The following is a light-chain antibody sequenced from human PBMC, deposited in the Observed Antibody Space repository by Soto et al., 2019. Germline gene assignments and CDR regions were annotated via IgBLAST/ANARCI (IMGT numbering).Light chain of an antibody. CDR2: EVN. J-gene: IGLJ3*02. CDR3: SSFTSSSTQV. V-gene: IGLV2-14*01. Sequence: QSALTQPASVSGSPGQSITISCTGTSSDVGGYNYVSWYQQHPGKAPKLMIFEVNNRPSGVSDRFSGSKSGNTASLTISGLQAEDEADYYCSSFTSSSTQVLGGGTNLTVL. CDR1: SSDVGGYNY.